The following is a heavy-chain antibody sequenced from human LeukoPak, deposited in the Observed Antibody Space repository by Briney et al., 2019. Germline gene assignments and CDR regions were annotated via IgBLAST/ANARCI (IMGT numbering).Heavy chain of an antibody. J-gene: IGHJ6*02. D-gene: IGHD4-23*01. CDR2: IIPISGTA. Sequence: EASVKVSCKASGGTFSSYAISWVRQAPGQGLEWMGGIIPISGTANYAQKFQGRVTITADESTSTAYMELSSLRSEDTAVYYCARVRGNPRYYYGMDVWGQGTTVTVSS. V-gene: IGHV1-69*13. CDR1: GGTFSSYA. CDR3: ARVRGNPRYYYGMDV.